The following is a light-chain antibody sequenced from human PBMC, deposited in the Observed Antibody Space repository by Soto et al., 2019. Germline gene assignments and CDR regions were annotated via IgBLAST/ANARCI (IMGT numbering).Light chain of an antibody. Sequence: EIVLTQSPAPRSRSPGERATLSGRASQSVSNNYLAWYQQKPGPAPRLLIYGASNRATGIPDRFSGSGSGTDFTLTISRLEPEDFAVYYCQQYGSSGTFGQGTKVDIK. CDR1: QSVSNNY. CDR3: QQYGSSGT. CDR2: GAS. J-gene: IGKJ1*01. V-gene: IGKV3-20*01.